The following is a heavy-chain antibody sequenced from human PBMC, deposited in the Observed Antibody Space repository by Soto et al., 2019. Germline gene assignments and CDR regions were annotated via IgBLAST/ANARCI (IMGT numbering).Heavy chain of an antibody. Sequence: SATMSLTCTVSGVYIISGYLSWIRQPPGKGLEWIGYISYSGNTNYNPSLKSRVTMSVDTPKNQFSLRLSSVTTADTAVYYCAGLRGYAGSPIDYWGQGTRVTVSA. CDR3: AGLRGYAGSPIDY. CDR1: GVYIISGY. V-gene: IGHV4-59*01. J-gene: IGHJ4*02. D-gene: IGHD2-15*01. CDR2: ISYSGNT.